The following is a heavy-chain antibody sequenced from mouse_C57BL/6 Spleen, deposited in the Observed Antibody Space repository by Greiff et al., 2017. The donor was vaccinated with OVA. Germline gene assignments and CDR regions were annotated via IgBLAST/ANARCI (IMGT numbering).Heavy chain of an antibody. Sequence: VKLMESGAELLKPGASVKLSCKATGYTFTGYWIEWVKQRPGHGLEWIGEILPGSGSTNYNEKFKGKATFTADTSSNTAYMQLSSLTTEASAIYYCARKRVYGYDTWFAYWGQGTLVTVSA. J-gene: IGHJ3*01. V-gene: IGHV1-9*01. CDR2: ILPGSGST. D-gene: IGHD2-2*01. CDR1: GYTFTGYW. CDR3: ARKRVYGYDTWFAY.